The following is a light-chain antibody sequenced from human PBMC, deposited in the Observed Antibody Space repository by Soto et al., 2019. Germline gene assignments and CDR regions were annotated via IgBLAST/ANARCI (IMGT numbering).Light chain of an antibody. J-gene: IGLJ1*01. V-gene: IGLV2-14*01. CDR3: SSYSSSSTPGA. Sequence: QSALTQPASVSGSPGQSITISCTGTDFDVGGYDYVAWYQQHPGKAPKLMIFEVSDRPSGISDRFSGSKSGNTASLTISGLQAEDEADYYCSSYSSSSTPGAFGTGTKLTVL. CDR2: EVS. CDR1: DFDVGGYDY.